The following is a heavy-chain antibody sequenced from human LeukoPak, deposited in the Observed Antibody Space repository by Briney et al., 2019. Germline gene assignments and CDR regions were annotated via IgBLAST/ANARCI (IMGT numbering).Heavy chain of an antibody. J-gene: IGHJ4*02. CDR1: GGSISSYY. CDR3: ARDERTMGVVDY. Sequence: PSEALSLTCTVAGGSISSYYWSRIRQPAGKGLEWIGRIYIRGSTNYNPSLKCRVTMSLDTYKNQFSLKLRSVTAADTAVYYCARDERTMGVVDYWGQGILVTVSS. V-gene: IGHV4-4*07. CDR2: IYIRGST. D-gene: IGHD3-10*01.